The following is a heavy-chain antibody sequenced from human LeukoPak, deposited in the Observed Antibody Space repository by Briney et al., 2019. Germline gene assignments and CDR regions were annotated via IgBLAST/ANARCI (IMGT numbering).Heavy chain of an antibody. Sequence: SETLSLTCTVSGGSISDNYWSWIRQPPGKGLEWIGYIYYTGSTNYNSSLRSRVSISVDTSKNQFSLKMNSVTAADTAVYYCARGQWFRAFWSRGTPVTVSS. CDR1: GGSISDNY. V-gene: IGHV4-59*12. J-gene: IGHJ4*02. D-gene: IGHD3-10*01. CDR3: ARGQWFRAF. CDR2: IYYTGST.